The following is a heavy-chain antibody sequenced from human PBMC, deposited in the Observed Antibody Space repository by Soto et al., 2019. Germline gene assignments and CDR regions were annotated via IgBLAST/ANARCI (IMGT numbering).Heavy chain of an antibody. CDR2: IIPIFGTA. Sequence: SVKVSCKASGGTVSSYAISCVRRAPGQVLEWMGGIIPIFGTANYAQKFQGRVTITADESTSTAYMELSSLRSEDTAVYYCARDPDILTGWYYYGMDVWGQGTTVTVSS. V-gene: IGHV1-69*13. D-gene: IGHD3-9*01. CDR3: ARDPDILTGWYYYGMDV. J-gene: IGHJ6*02. CDR1: GGTVSSYA.